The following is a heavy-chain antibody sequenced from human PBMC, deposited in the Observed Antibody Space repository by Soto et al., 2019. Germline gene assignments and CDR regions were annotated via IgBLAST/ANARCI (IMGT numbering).Heavy chain of an antibody. D-gene: IGHD3-3*01. CDR1: GFTFSSYA. CDR2: ISSSSSYI. Sequence: GGSLRLSCAASGFTFSSYAMSWVRQAPGKGLEWVSSISSSSSYIYYADSVKGRFTISRDNAKNSLYLQMNSLRAEDTAVYYCARDSSDFWSGYYYYYMDVWGKGTTVTVSS. V-gene: IGHV3-21*01. CDR3: ARDSSDFWSGYYYYYMDV. J-gene: IGHJ6*03.